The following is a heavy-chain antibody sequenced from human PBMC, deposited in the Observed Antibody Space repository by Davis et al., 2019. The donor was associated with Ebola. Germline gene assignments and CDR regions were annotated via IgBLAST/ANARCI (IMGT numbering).Heavy chain of an antibody. CDR2: IRSKAYGGTT. D-gene: IGHD6-19*01. V-gene: IGHV3-49*04. J-gene: IGHJ4*02. CDR1: GFTFGAYA. CDR3: TRAGQVAVVLFDY. Sequence: PGGSLRLSCTAPGFTFGAYAMSWVRQAPGKGLEWVGFIRSKAYGGTTEYAASVKGRFTISRDDSKSIAYLQMNSLKTEDTAVYYCTRAGQVAVVLFDYWGQGTLVTVSS.